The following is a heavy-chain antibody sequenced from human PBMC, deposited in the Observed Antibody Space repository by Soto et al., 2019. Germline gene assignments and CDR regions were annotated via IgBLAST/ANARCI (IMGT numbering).Heavy chain of an antibody. CDR3: ARDTGWNCSSTSCYTAYYYYGMDV. D-gene: IGHD2-2*02. Sequence: GGSLRLSCAASGFTFSSYAMHWVRQAPGKGLEWVAVISYDGSNKYYADSVKGRFTISRDNSKNTLYLQMNSLRAEDTAVYYCARDTGWNCSSTSCYTAYYYYGMDVWGQGTTVTVSS. J-gene: IGHJ6*02. V-gene: IGHV3-30-3*01. CDR2: ISYDGSNK. CDR1: GFTFSSYA.